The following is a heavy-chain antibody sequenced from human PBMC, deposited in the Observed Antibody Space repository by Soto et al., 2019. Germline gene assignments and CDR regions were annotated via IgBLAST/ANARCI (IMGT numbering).Heavy chain of an antibody. J-gene: IGHJ4*02. V-gene: IGHV2-5*01. CDR2: ST. CDR3: TLRHDSSRGPIY. Sequence: QITLKESGPTLVQPTQPLTLTCTVSGFSLTTRGMTLGWIRQPPGRAPEWLALSTQYSPSLQSRLTFTKDTSKNQVVLTMTNMDPVDTATYYCTLRHDSSRGPIYWGQGIMVTVSS. D-gene: IGHD3-3*01. CDR1: GFSLTTRGMT.